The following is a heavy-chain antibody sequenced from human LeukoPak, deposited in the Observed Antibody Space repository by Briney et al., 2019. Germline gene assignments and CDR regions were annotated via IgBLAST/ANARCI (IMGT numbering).Heavy chain of an antibody. CDR3: AKVRELLSQSFDY. V-gene: IGHV3-23*01. J-gene: IGHJ4*02. CDR1: GFTFSSYA. D-gene: IGHD1-26*01. Sequence: QPGGSLRLSXAASGFTFSSYAMSWVRQAPGKGLEWDSAISGSGGSTYYADSVKGRFTISRDNSKNTLYLQMNSLRAEDTAVYYCAKVRELLSQSFDYWGQGTLVTVSS. CDR2: ISGSGGST.